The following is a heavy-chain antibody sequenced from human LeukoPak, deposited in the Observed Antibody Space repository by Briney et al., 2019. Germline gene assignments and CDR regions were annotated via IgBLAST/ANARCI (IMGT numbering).Heavy chain of an antibody. Sequence: GGSLRLSCAASGFTFSSYSMNWVRQAPGKGLEWVSYISSSSSTIYYADSVKGRFTISRDNAKNSLYLQMNSLRAEDTAVYYCAREAYYDFWSQWDYWGQGTLVTVSS. V-gene: IGHV3-48*01. CDR2: ISSSSSTI. CDR1: GFTFSSYS. J-gene: IGHJ4*02. CDR3: AREAYYDFWSQWDY. D-gene: IGHD3-3*01.